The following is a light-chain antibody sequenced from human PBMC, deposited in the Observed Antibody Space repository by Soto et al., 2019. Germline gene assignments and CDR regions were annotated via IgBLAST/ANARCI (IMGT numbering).Light chain of an antibody. CDR2: DVS. CDR3: SSYTSSSTVYV. V-gene: IGLV2-14*01. CDR1: SSDVGGYNY. J-gene: IGLJ1*01. Sequence: QSAPTQPASVSGSPGQSITISCTGTSSDVGGYNYVSWHQQHPGKAPKLMIYDVSNRPSGVSNRFSGSKSGNTASLTISGLQAEDEADYYCSSYTSSSTVYVFGTGTKLTVL.